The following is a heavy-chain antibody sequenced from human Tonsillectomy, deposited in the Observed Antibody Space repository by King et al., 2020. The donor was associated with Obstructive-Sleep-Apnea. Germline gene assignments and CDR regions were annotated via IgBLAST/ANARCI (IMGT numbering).Heavy chain of an antibody. D-gene: IGHD4-17*01. J-gene: IGHJ4*02. Sequence: VQLQESGPGLVKPSETLSLTCTVSGGSISSYYWSWIRQPPGKGLEWIGYIYYSGSTNYNPSLKSRVTISVDTSKNQFSLKLSSVTAADTAVYYCAREPPTVTTSYFDYWGQGTLVTVSS. V-gene: IGHV4-59*01. CDR1: GGSISSYY. CDR3: AREPPTVTTSYFDY. CDR2: IYYSGST.